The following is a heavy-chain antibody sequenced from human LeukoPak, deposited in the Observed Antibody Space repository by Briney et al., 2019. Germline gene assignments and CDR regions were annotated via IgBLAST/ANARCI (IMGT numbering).Heavy chain of an antibody. CDR3: ARGGYSVATIFGVDPWAFDI. J-gene: IGHJ3*02. CDR1: GGSISSYY. CDR2: IYYSGST. V-gene: IGHV4-59*08. Sequence: PSETLSLTCTVSGGSISSYYWSWIRQPPGKGLEWIGYIYYSGSTNYNPSLKSRVTISVDTSKNQFSLKLSSVTAADTAVYYCARGGYSVATIFGVDPWAFDIWGQGTMVTVSS. D-gene: IGHD3-3*01.